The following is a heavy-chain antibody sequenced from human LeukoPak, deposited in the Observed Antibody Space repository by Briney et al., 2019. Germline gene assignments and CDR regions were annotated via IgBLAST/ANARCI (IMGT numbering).Heavy chain of an antibody. CDR1: GFTFSSYA. V-gene: IGHV3-23*01. J-gene: IGHJ4*02. D-gene: IGHD3-22*01. Sequence: PGGSLRLSCAASGFTFSSYAMSWVRQAPGKGLEWVSAISGSGGSTYYADSAKGRFAISRDNSKNTLYLQMNSLRAEDTAVYYCAKDLLPWPGVVNWGQGTLVTVSS. CDR3: AKDLLPWPGVVN. CDR2: ISGSGGST.